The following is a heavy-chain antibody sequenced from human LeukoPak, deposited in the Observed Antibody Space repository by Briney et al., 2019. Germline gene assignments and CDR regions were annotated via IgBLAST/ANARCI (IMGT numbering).Heavy chain of an antibody. CDR1: GFTFSSYA. CDR2: ISYDGSNK. CDR3: ASGVYDFWSGYYPPSAYYYYYMDV. V-gene: IGHV3-30*04. J-gene: IGHJ6*03. D-gene: IGHD3-3*01. Sequence: GGSLRLSCAAFGFTFSSYAMHWVRQAPGRGLEWVAVISYDGSNKYYADSVKGRFTISRDNSKNTLYLQMNSLRAEDTAVYYCASGVYDFWSGYYPPSAYYYYYMDVWGKGTTVTVSS.